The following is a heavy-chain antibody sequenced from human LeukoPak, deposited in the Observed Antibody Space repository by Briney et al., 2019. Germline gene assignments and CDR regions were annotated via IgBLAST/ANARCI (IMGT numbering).Heavy chain of an antibody. V-gene: IGHV1-69*13. D-gene: IGHD1-1*01. CDR1: GGTFSSCA. CDR2: IIPIFGTA. CDR3: ARDTRGTARGYDY. Sequence: GASVKVSCKASGGTFSSCAISWVRQAPGQGLEWMGGIIPIFGTANYAQKFQGRVTITADESTSTAYMELSSLRSEDTAVYYCARDTRGTARGYDYWGQGTLVTVSS. J-gene: IGHJ4*02.